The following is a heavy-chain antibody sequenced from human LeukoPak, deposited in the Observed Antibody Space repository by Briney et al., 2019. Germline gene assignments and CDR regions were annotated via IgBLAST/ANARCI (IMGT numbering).Heavy chain of an antibody. CDR2: IYPGDSDT. J-gene: IGHJ1*01. D-gene: IGHD6-19*01. CDR3: ARRGIAVAGTPAEYFQH. V-gene: IGHV5-51*01. CDR1: GYSFTTYW. Sequence: GGSLKISCSGSGYSFTTYWIGWVRQMPGKGLEWMGIIYPGDSDTRYNPSFQGQVTISADKSFSTAYLQWSSLEASDTAMYYCARRGIAVAGTPAEYFQHWGQGTLVIVSS.